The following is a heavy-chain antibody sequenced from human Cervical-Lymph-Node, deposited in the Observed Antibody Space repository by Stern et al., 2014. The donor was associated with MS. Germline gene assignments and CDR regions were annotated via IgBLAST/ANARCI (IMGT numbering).Heavy chain of an antibody. D-gene: IGHD6-19*01. J-gene: IGHJ6*02. V-gene: IGHV1-3*01. CDR1: GYTFTSYA. Sequence: QVQLVQSGAEVKKPVASVKVSCKASGYTFTSYAMHWVRQAPVQRLAWMGWINAGNGNTKYSQKFQGRVTITRDTSASTAYMELSSLRSEDTAVYYCAGEGVAGTTGGMDVWGQGTTVTVSS. CDR2: INAGNGNT. CDR3: AGEGVAGTTGGMDV.